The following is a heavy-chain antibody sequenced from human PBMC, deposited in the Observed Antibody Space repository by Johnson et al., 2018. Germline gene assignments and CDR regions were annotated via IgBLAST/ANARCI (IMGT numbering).Heavy chain of an antibody. Sequence: QVQLQESGGGVVQPGRSLRLSCAASGFTFSTYGMHWVRQAPGKGLEWVALISYAGNNKYYEDSVKGRFTISRDNSKTTLFLQMNSLTTEDTAVYYCAKDYSSWNNYYYYMDVWGQGTTVTVSS. CDR3: AKDYSSWNNYYYYMDV. V-gene: IGHV3-30*18. D-gene: IGHD6-13*01. J-gene: IGHJ6*03. CDR2: ISYAGNNK. CDR1: GFTFSTYG.